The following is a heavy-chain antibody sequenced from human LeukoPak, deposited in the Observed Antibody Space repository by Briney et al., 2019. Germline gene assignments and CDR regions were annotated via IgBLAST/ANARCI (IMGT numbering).Heavy chain of an antibody. CDR2: ISYDGSNK. V-gene: IGHV3-30-3*01. D-gene: IGHD5-24*01. Sequence: GGSLRLSCAASGFTFSSYAMHWVRQAPGNGLEWVAVISYDGSNKYSADSVKGRFTISRDNSKNTLYLQMNTLRAEDTAVYYCAPKGRWLQLQSYFDYWGQGTLVTASS. J-gene: IGHJ4*02. CDR3: APKGRWLQLQSYFDY. CDR1: GFTFSSYA.